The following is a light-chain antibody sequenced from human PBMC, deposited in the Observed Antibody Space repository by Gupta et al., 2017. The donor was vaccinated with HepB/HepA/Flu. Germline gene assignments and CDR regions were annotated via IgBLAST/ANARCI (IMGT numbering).Light chain of an antibody. CDR3: SSYTISSTEI. CDR1: SSDVGGYNY. J-gene: IGLJ2*01. Sequence: QSALTQPASVSGSPGQSTTISCTATSSDVGGYNYVSWYQQLPGKAPKVLIYDVSNRPSGVSDRFSGSKSGYTASLTISGLQAQDEADYYCSSYTISSTEIFGGGTKLTVL. CDR2: DVS. V-gene: IGLV2-14*03.